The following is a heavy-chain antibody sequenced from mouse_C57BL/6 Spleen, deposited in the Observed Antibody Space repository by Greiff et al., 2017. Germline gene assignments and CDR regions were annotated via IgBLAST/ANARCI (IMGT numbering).Heavy chain of an antibody. CDR1: GYTFTSYW. CDR3: ARQGYDYDGGYARDY. J-gene: IGHJ4*01. CDR2: IHPNSGST. Sequence: VQLQQPGAELVKPGASVKLSCKASGYTFTSYWMHWVKQRPGQGLEWIGMIHPNSGSTNYNEKFKSKATLTVDKSSSTAYMQLSSLTSEDSAVYYCARQGYDYDGGYARDYWGQGTSVTVSS. V-gene: IGHV1-64*01. D-gene: IGHD2-4*01.